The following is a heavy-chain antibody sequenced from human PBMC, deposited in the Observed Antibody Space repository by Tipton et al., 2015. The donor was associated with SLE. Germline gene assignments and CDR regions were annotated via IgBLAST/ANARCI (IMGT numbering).Heavy chain of an antibody. CDR2: IYSSGRT. CDR1: GGSISTGGDS. Sequence: TLSLTCTVSGGSISTGGDSWGWIRQPPGKGLEWIGNIYSSGRTYDNPSLKSRVTIALDTSKNQFSLTLSSVTAADTAIYYCAKADGVVGGQVPYWYFSLWGHGTLLTVSS. V-gene: IGHV4-39*07. CDR3: AKADGVVGGQVPYWYFSL. D-gene: IGHD3-16*01. J-gene: IGHJ2*01.